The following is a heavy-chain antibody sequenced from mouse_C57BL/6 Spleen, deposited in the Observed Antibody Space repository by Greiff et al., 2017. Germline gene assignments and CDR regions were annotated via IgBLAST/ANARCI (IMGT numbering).Heavy chain of an antibody. D-gene: IGHD2-5*01. V-gene: IGHV1-72*01. CDR3: TRLTYYRNYEWYFDV. Sequence: VQLQQPGAELVKPGASVKLSCKASGYTFTSYWMHWVKQRPGRGLEWIGRIDPNSGGTKYNEKFKSKATLTVDQPSSTAYMQLSSLTSEDSAVYVCTRLTYYRNYEWYFDVWGTGTTVTVSS. CDR2: IDPNSGGT. CDR1: GYTFTSYW. J-gene: IGHJ1*03.